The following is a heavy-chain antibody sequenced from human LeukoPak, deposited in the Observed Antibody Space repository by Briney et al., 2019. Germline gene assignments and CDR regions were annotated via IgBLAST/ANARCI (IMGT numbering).Heavy chain of an antibody. J-gene: IGHJ4*02. Sequence: GGSLRLSCAASGFTFSSYSMNWVRQAPGKGLEWVSSISSSSSYIYYGDSVKGRFTISRDNAKNSLYLQMNSLRAEDTAVYYCARDSSSWYYFDYWGQGTLVTVSS. CDR3: ARDSSSWYYFDY. CDR2: ISSSSSYI. D-gene: IGHD6-13*01. V-gene: IGHV3-21*01. CDR1: GFTFSSYS.